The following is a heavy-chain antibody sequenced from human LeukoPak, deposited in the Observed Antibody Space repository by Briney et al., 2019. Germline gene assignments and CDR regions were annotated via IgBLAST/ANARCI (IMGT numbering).Heavy chain of an antibody. CDR3: ARASYYDSSGYLYGYMDV. CDR2: IYYSGGT. CDR1: GGSISSHY. D-gene: IGHD3-22*01. J-gene: IGHJ6*03. Sequence: PSETLSLTCTVSGGSISSHYWSWIRQPPGKGLEWIGYIYYSGGTNYNPSLKSRVTISVDTSKNQFSLKLSSVTAADTAVYYCARASYYDSSGYLYGYMDVWGKGTTVTVSS. V-gene: IGHV4-59*11.